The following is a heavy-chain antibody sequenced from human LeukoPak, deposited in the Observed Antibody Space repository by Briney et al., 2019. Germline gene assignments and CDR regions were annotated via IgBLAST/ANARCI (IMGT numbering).Heavy chain of an antibody. V-gene: IGHV1-2*02. CDR1: GYTFTGYY. D-gene: IGHD3-22*01. J-gene: IGHJ4*02. Sequence: GASVKVSCKASGYTFTGYYMHWVRQAPGQGLEWLGWLNPNSGGTSYPQKFQGRVTMTRDTSTSTAYMELSSLRSDGTAMYYCARGGEWYYDSSTYRLFDYWGQGTLVTVSS. CDR3: ARGGEWYYDSSTYRLFDY. CDR2: LNPNSGGT.